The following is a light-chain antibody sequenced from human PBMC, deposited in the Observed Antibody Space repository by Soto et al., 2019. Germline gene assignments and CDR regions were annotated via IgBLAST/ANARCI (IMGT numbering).Light chain of an antibody. V-gene: IGKV1-5*01. CDR2: DAS. CDR3: QQYETYSGT. Sequence: IKMTQSLSTLSASVGDRVTITCRASQSISSWLAWYQQKPGKAPTLLIYDASALPRGVPSRFSGSGSGTEFTLTISSLQPDDFATYYCQQYETYSGTFGQGTKVDI. J-gene: IGKJ1*01. CDR1: QSISSW.